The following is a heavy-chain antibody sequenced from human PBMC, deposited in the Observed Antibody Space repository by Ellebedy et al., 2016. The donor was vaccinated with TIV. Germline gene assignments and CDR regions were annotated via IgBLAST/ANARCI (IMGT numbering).Heavy chain of an antibody. CDR2: IYHSGTT. J-gene: IGHJ5*02. V-gene: IGHV4-38-2*02. CDR1: GYSISSGYF. D-gene: IGHD6-25*01. CDR3: ARNRGAASFDP. Sequence: MPSETLSLTCTVSGYSISSGYFWGWIRQPPGKGLVWSGSIYHSGTTYYNPSLKSRVTISVDTSKNQFSLKLRSVTAADTAVYYCARNRGAASFDPWGQGALVTVSS.